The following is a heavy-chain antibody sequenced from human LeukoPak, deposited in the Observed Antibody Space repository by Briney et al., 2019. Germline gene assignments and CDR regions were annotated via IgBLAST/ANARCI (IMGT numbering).Heavy chain of an antibody. CDR3: ARDPSSLGGAFDI. Sequence: ASVKVSCKASGYTFTSYYMHWVRQAPGQGLEWMGIINPSGGSTSYAQKFQGRVTMTRDTSTTTVYMELSSLRSEDTAVYYCARDPSSLGGAFDIWGQGTMVTVSS. V-gene: IGHV1-46*01. J-gene: IGHJ3*02. D-gene: IGHD6-6*01. CDR1: GYTFTSYY. CDR2: INPSGGST.